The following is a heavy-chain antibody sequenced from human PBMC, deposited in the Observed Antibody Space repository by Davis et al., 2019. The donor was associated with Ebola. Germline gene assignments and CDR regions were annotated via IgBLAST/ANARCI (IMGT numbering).Heavy chain of an antibody. CDR2: ISGSGTYT. D-gene: IGHD6-19*01. Sequence: WGSLSLSCAASRLTFSSYAMSWVRQAPGKGLEWVSTISGSGTYTYYADSVKGRFTISRDNSKDTLYLQMNSLRAEDTAVYYCAKKKGSSGWYEVDNWGQGTLVTVSS. J-gene: IGHJ4*02. V-gene: IGHV3-23*01. CDR1: RLTFSSYA. CDR3: AKKKGSSGWYEVDN.